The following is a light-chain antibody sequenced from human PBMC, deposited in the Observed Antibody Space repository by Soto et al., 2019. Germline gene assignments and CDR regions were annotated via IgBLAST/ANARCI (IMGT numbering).Light chain of an antibody. Sequence: QSALTQPASVSGSPGQSITISCTGSSSDIGGYNYVSWYQQHPGKAPKLMLYDVTNRPSGVSNRSSGSKSGNTASLTISGLQAEDEADYYCSSYTSSRTPYVFGTGTKVTVL. J-gene: IGLJ1*01. V-gene: IGLV2-14*03. CDR2: DVT. CDR1: SSDIGGYNY. CDR3: SSYTSSRTPYV.